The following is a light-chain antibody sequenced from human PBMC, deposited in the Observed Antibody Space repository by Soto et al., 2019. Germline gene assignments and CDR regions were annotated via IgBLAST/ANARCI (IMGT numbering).Light chain of an antibody. V-gene: IGKV1-9*01. CDR1: QGISSY. CDR3: LQYNTFPHT. Sequence: DIQLTQSPSFLSASLGDRVTITCRASQGISSYLAWYQQKPGKAPKLLISAASTLQSGVPSRFSGSGSGTEFTLTISSLHPDDFATYYCLQYNTFPHTFGQGTRLEIK. J-gene: IGKJ5*01. CDR2: AAS.